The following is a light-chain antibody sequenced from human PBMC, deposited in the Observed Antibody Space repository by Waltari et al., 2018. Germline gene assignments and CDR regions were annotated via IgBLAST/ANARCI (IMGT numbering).Light chain of an antibody. Sequence: QSALTQPASVSGSPGQSIPLSCTGTSSDVGGYTYVSWYQQYPGKAPKLMIYDVSKRPSGVSNRFSGSKSGNTASLTISGLQAEDEADYYCCSYAGSSTHVLFGGGTKLTVL. V-gene: IGLV2-23*02. CDR2: DVS. CDR1: SSDVGGYTY. J-gene: IGLJ2*01. CDR3: CSYAGSSTHVL.